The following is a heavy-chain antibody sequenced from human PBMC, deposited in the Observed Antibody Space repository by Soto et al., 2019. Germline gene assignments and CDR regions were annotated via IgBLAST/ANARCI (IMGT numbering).Heavy chain of an antibody. CDR2: IYYSGST. CDR3: ARVSTTYYYYGMDV. J-gene: IGHJ6*02. CDR1: GGCISSSSYY. Sequence: SETLSLTCTVSGGCISSSSYYWGWILQPPGKGLEWIGSIYYSGSTYYNPSIKSRVTISVDRSKKQFPLKLSSVTAADTAVYYCARVSTTYYYYGMDVWGQGTTVTVSS. V-gene: IGHV4-39*06. D-gene: IGHD1-7*01.